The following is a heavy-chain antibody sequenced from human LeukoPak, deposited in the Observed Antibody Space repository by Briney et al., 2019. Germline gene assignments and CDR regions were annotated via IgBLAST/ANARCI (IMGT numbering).Heavy chain of an antibody. CDR2: ISSSSSYI. CDR1: GFTFSSYS. J-gene: IGHJ3*02. Sequence: GGPLRLSCAASGFTFSSYSMNWVRQAPGKGLEWVSSISSSSSYIYYADSVKGRFTISRDNAKNSLYLQMNSLRAEDTAVYYCARDRQYCSSTSCSLDAFDIWGQGTMVTVSS. V-gene: IGHV3-21*01. CDR3: ARDRQYCSSTSCSLDAFDI. D-gene: IGHD2-2*01.